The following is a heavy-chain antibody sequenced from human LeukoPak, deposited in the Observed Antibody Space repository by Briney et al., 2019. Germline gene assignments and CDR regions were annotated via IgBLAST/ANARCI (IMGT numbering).Heavy chain of an antibody. V-gene: IGHV1-2*02. Sequence: GASVKVSCKASGYTFTGYYMHWVRQAPGQGLEWMGWINPNSGGTNYAQKFQGRVTMTRDTSISTAYMELSRLSSDDTAVYYCALLTPGIAVAGTTEFDYWGQGTLVTVSS. D-gene: IGHD6-19*01. CDR3: ALLTPGIAVAGTTEFDY. J-gene: IGHJ4*02. CDR2: INPNSGGT. CDR1: GYTFTGYY.